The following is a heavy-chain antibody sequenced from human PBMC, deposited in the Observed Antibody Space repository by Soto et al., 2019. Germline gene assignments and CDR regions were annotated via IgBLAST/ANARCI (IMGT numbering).Heavy chain of an antibody. D-gene: IGHD3-10*01. CDR2: ISSNGGST. J-gene: IGHJ5*02. CDR1: GFTFSSYA. CDR3: VKSHFRGVTYNWFDP. Sequence: GGSLRLSCSASGFTFSSYAMHWVRQAPGKGLEYVSAISSNGGSTYYADSVKGRFTISRDNSKNTLYLQMSSLRAEDTAVYYCVKSHFRGVTYNWFDPWGQGTLVTVSS. V-gene: IGHV3-64D*06.